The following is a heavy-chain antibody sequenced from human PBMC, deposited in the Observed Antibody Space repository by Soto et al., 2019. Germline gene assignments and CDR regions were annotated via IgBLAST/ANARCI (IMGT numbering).Heavy chain of an antibody. CDR2: IQSGGTT. CDR1: GFTVSSKY. CDR3: ARDDVLCDGGRCYGIPLDV. Sequence: GGSLRLSCAASGFTVSSKYMTWVRQAPGKGQEWVSLIQSGGTTYYADSVKGRFTISRDTSENTLHLQMDSLRVEDTAVYYCARDDVLCDGGRCYGIPLDVWSKGTTVTVSS. D-gene: IGHD2-15*01. V-gene: IGHV3-66*01. J-gene: IGHJ6*04.